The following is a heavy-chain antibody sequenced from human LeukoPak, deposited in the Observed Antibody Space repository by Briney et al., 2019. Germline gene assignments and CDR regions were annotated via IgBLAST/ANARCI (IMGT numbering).Heavy chain of an antibody. CDR1: GFTFSSYS. J-gene: IGHJ4*02. CDR3: ASLTRDKTDYVWGSYRIFDY. D-gene: IGHD3-16*02. CDR2: ISSSSSTI. Sequence: GGPLRLSCAASGFTFSSYSMNWVRQAPGKGLEWVSYISSSSSTIYYADSVKGRFTISRDNAKNSLYLQMNSLRAEDTAVYYCASLTRDKTDYVWGSYRIFDYWGQGTLVTVSS. V-gene: IGHV3-48*01.